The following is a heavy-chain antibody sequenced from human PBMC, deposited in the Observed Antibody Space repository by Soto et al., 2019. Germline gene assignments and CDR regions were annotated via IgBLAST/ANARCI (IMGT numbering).Heavy chain of an antibody. D-gene: IGHD2-8*01. V-gene: IGHV3-23*01. Sequence: GGSLRLSCVASEFTFINYAMSWVRQAPGKGLEWVSAISGDGSDIFCADSVKGRFTISRDNFKNTLYLQMNSLRAEDTAVYYCAKDQTVYATPFDYYYGLAVSGQRTTVTVSS. CDR3: AKDQTVYATPFDYYYGLAV. J-gene: IGHJ6*02. CDR1: EFTFINYA. CDR2: ISGDGSDI.